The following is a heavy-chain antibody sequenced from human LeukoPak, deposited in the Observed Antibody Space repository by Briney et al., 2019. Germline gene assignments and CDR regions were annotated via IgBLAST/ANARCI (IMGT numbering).Heavy chain of an antibody. CDR1: GGSISSSSYY. CDR2: IYYSGST. J-gene: IGHJ4*02. V-gene: IGHV4-39*07. CDR3: ARVPDYGGAFDY. D-gene: IGHD4-23*01. Sequence: SETLSLTCTVSGGSISSSSYYWAWIRQPPGKGLEWIGGIYYSGSTYYNASLKSRVTMSVDTSKNQFSLKLSSVTAADTAVYYCARVPDYGGAFDYWGQGTLVTVSS.